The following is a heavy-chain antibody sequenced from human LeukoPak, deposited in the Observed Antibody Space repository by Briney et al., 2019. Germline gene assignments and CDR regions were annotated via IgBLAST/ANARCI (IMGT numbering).Heavy chain of an antibody. CDR3: AKRYEYSYEDFDY. CDR1: GFTFSSYA. V-gene: IGHV3-23*01. J-gene: IGHJ4*02. CDR2: ISGSGGST. Sequence: HPGGSPRLSCAASGFTFSSYAMSWVRQAPGKGLEWVSAISGSGGSTYYADSVKGRFTISRDNSKDTLYLQMNSLRAEDTAVYYCAKRYEYSYEDFDYWGQGTLVTVSS. D-gene: IGHD5-18*01.